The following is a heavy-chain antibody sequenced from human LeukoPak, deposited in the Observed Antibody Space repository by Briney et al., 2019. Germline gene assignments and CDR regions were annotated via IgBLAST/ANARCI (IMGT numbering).Heavy chain of an antibody. Sequence: PWGSLRLSCVASGFTFGKYWMSWVRQAPGKGLEWVANIKLDGSEKHYVDSVKGRFTISRDNAEKSLYLQMSSLRVEDTAVYYCARRGGGSSRMDVWGQGTTVTVSS. CDR2: IKLDGSEK. D-gene: IGHD3-10*01. V-gene: IGHV3-7*01. J-gene: IGHJ6*02. CDR1: GFTFGKYW. CDR3: ARRGGGSSRMDV.